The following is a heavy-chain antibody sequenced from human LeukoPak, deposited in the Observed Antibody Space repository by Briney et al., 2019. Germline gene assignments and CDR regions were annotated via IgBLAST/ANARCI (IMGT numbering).Heavy chain of an antibody. V-gene: IGHV3-30*04. CDR3: AKDGPFPIAAAATYSQPDF. D-gene: IGHD6-13*01. CDR1: GFTFSTYA. Sequence: HPGGSLRLSCAASGFTFSTYAMHWVRQAPGKGLEWVAVTASHGRDNYYAVSVQGRFTISRDNSRNTLYLQMNSLRTEDTAIYYCAKDGPFPIAAAATYSQPDFWGQGTLVTVSS. CDR2: TASHGRDN. J-gene: IGHJ4*02.